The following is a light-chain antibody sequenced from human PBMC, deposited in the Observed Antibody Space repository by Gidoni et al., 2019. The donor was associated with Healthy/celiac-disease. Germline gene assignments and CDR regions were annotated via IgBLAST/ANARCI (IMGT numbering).Light chain of an antibody. CDR3: QAWDSSILV. V-gene: IGLV3-1*01. CDR2: QDG. J-gene: IGLJ2*01. CDR1: KLGDKY. Sequence: SYELTQPPSVSVSPGQTASITCSGDKLGDKYACWYQQKPGQSPVLVIYQDGKRPSGITERFSGSNSGNTATLTISGTQAMDEADYYCQAWDSSILVFGGGTKLTVL.